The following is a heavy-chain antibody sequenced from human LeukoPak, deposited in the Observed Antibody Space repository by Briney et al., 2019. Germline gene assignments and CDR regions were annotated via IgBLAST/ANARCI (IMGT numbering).Heavy chain of an antibody. D-gene: IGHD3-10*01. CDR1: GFTFNNCA. J-gene: IGHJ4*02. CDR2: ISYDGSNK. Sequence: GGSLRLSCAVSGFTFNNCAMHWVRQAPGKGLEWVAIISYDGSNKYYSDSVKGRFTISRDNSKNTLYLQMNSLRAEDTALYYCAKDYLGFGELEIDYWGQGTLVTVSS. CDR3: AKDYLGFGELEIDY. V-gene: IGHV3-30*18.